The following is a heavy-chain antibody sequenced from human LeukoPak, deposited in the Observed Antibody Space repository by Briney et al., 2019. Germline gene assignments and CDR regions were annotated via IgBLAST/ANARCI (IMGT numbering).Heavy chain of an antibody. V-gene: IGHV1-3*04. CDR1: GYTFTNYG. D-gene: IGHD6-19*01. Sequence: ASVKVSCKTSGYTFTNYGMHWVRQAPRQSPEWMGWINTGNGNTKSSQKFQGRVTITRDTSASTAYMELSSLRSEDTAVYYCARPVMYSSGPFDYWGQGTLVTVSS. CDR2: INTGNGNT. CDR3: ARPVMYSSGPFDY. J-gene: IGHJ4*02.